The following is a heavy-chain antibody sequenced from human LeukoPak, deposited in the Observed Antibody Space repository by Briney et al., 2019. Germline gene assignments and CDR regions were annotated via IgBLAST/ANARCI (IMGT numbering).Heavy chain of an antibody. V-gene: IGHV3-64*01. D-gene: IGHD3-16*01. CDR2: ISSNGGST. Sequence: GGSLILSCAASGFTFSSYAMHWVRQAPGKGLEYVSAISSNGGSTYYANSVKGRFTISRDNSKNTLYLQMGSLRAEDMAVYYCARGGRGEGYFDYWGQGTLVTVSS. J-gene: IGHJ4*02. CDR1: GFTFSSYA. CDR3: ARGGRGEGYFDY.